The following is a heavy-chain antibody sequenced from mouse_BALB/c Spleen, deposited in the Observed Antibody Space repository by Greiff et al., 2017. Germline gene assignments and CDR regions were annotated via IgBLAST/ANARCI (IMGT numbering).Heavy chain of an antibody. CDR1: GFNIKDYY. CDR3: NDDYGNYAAY. Sequence: EVKLMESGAELVRSGASVKLSCTASGFNIKDYYMYWVKQRPEQGLEWIGWIDPENGDTEYAPKFQGKATMTADTSSNTVYLQLSSLTSEDTAVYYCNDDYGNYAAYWGQGTLVTVSA. V-gene: IGHV14-4*02. CDR2: IDPENGDT. J-gene: IGHJ3*01. D-gene: IGHD2-1*01.